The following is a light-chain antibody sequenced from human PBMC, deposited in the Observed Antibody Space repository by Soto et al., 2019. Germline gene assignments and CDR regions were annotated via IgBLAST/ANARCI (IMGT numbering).Light chain of an antibody. V-gene: IGKV3-20*01. CDR2: GAS. CDR1: QSVTSNY. Sequence: EIVLTQSPGTLSLSPGERATLSCRASQSVTSNYLAWYQQKPGQAPRLLIYGASSRATGIPDRFSGSGSGTDFILTITRLEPEDFAVYYCQQYDTSMYTFGQGTKLEI. CDR3: QQYDTSMYT. J-gene: IGKJ2*01.